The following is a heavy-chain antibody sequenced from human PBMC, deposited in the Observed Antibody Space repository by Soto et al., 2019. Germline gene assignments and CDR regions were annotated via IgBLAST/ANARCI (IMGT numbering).Heavy chain of an antibody. D-gene: IGHD2-15*01. Sequence: QVQLVQSGAEVKKPGASVKVSCKASGYTFTSYYMHWVRQAPGQGLEWMGIINPSGGSTSYAQKFQGRVTMTRDTSTSTVYMELSSLRSEDTAVYYCARQRGTSGGQYNIERYNWFDPWGQGTLVTVSS. V-gene: IGHV1-46*01. J-gene: IGHJ5*02. CDR1: GYTFTSYY. CDR2: INPSGGST. CDR3: ARQRGTSGGQYNIERYNWFDP.